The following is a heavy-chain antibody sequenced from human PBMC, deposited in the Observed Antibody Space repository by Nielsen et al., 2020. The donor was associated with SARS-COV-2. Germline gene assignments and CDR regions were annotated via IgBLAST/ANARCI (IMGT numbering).Heavy chain of an antibody. D-gene: IGHD6-13*01. J-gene: IGHJ3*01. Sequence: GESLKISCAASGFTFSSYAMSWVRQAPGKGLEWVSAISGSGGSTYYADSVKGRFTISRDNFRNTLYLQMNSLGDEDTAVYYCAKDRRYSSSFDAFDVWGQGTMVTVSS. CDR1: GFTFSSYA. CDR3: AKDRRYSSSFDAFDV. CDR2: ISGSGGST. V-gene: IGHV3-23*01.